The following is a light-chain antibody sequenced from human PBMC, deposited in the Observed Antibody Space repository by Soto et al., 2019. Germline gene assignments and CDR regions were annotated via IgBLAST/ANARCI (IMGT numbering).Light chain of an antibody. V-gene: IGLV3-1*01. CDR1: KLGDKY. CDR2: QDT. CDR3: QAWDGGTVV. Sequence: SSELTQPTSMSVSPGQTATIACSGDKLGDKYVCWYQQKSGESPILVIYQDTKRPSGIPERFSGSNSGSTATLTISGTQSIDEADYYCQAWDGGTVVFGGGTKLTVL. J-gene: IGLJ2*01.